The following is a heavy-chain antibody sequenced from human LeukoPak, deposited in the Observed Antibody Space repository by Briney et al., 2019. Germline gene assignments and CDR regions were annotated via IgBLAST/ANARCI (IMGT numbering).Heavy chain of an antibody. Sequence: GGSLRLSCAASGFTVSSSYMSWVRQAPGKGLEWVANIKQDGSEKYYVDSVKGRFTISRDNAKNSLYLQMNSLRAEDTAVYYCARDKGSSWYFDYWGQGTLVTVSS. CDR3: ARDKGSSWYFDY. CDR1: GFTVSSSY. D-gene: IGHD6-13*01. J-gene: IGHJ4*02. V-gene: IGHV3-7*01. CDR2: IKQDGSEK.